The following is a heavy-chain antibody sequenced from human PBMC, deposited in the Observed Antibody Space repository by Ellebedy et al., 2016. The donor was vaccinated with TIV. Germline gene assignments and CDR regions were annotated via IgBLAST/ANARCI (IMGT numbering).Heavy chain of an antibody. D-gene: IGHD6-13*01. J-gene: IGHJ4*02. CDR2: ITGRSSYT. CDR3: ASAGISAESIDY. V-gene: IGHV3-21*01. CDR1: GFIVSTNH. Sequence: PGGSLRLSCTASGFIVSTNHMNWVRQAPGKGLEWVSSITGRSSYTHYSDSVKGRFTISRDNAKSSLYLQMHSLRAEDTAVYYCASAGISAESIDYWGQGTLVTVSS.